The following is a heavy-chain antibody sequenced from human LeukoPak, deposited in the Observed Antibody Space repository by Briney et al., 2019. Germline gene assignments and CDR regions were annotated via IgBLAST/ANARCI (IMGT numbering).Heavy chain of an antibody. CDR3: ARVGGYCSSTSCYWYYFDY. J-gene: IGHJ4*02. D-gene: IGHD2-2*01. CDR2: INHSGST. CDR1: GGSFSGYY. V-gene: IGHV4-34*01. Sequence: SETVSLTCAVYGGSFSGYYWSWIRQPPGKGLEWIGEINHSGSTNYNPSLKSRVTISVDTSKNQFSLKLSSVTAADTAVYYCARVGGYCSSTSCYWYYFDYWGQGTLVTVSS.